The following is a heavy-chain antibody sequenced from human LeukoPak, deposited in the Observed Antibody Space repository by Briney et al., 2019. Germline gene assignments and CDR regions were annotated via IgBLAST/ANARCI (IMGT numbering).Heavy chain of an antibody. CDR2: IYYSGRT. D-gene: IGHD5-24*01. CDR3: ARGGRDGYTLYPFDY. V-gene: IGHV4-59*08. CDR1: GASISSSY. Sequence: SETLSLTCTVSGASISSSYWSWIRQPPGKGLEWIGYIYYSGRTNYNPSLKSRVTISVDTSKNQLSLKLSSVTAADTAVYYCARGGRDGYTLYPFDYWGQGTLVTVSS. J-gene: IGHJ4*02.